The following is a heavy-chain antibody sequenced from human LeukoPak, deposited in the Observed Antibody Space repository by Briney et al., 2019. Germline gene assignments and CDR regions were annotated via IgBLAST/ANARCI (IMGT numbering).Heavy chain of an antibody. CDR1: GFTFSSYS. Sequence: GGSLRLSCAASGFTFSSYSMNWVRQAPGKGLEWVSSISSSSSYIYYADSVKGRFSISRDNAKNSLYLQMNGLRAEDTAVYYCARDPAQYCSSTSCYLYWGQGTLVTVSS. J-gene: IGHJ4*02. CDR2: ISSSSSYI. CDR3: ARDPAQYCSSTSCYLY. D-gene: IGHD2-2*01. V-gene: IGHV3-21*01.